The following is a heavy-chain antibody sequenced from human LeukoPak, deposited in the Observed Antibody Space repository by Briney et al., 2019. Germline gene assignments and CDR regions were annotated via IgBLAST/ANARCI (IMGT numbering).Heavy chain of an antibody. J-gene: IGHJ4*02. CDR2: IYYSGSA. CDR1: GGSISSSSYY. D-gene: IGHD6-13*01. V-gene: IGHV4-39*01. CDR3: ASRSSWYPYRAFDY. Sequence: PSETLSLTCTVSGGSISSSSYYWGWIRQPPGKGLEWIGSIYYSGSAYYNPSLKSRVTISVDTSKNQFSLKLSSVTAADTAVYYCASRSSWYPYRAFDYWGQGTLVTVSS.